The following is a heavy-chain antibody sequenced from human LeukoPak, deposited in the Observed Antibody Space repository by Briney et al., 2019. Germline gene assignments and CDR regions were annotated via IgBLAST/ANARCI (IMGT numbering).Heavy chain of an antibody. Sequence: GGSLRLSCAASGFTFSSYAMSWVRQAPGKRLEWVGRIKSKTDGGTTGYAAPVQGRFTISRDDSKNTLYLEMNSLKTEDTAVYYCTTGEGRFDYWGQGTLVTVSS. D-gene: IGHD2-15*01. V-gene: IGHV3-15*01. CDR1: GFTFSSYA. J-gene: IGHJ4*02. CDR2: IKSKTDGGTT. CDR3: TTGEGRFDY.